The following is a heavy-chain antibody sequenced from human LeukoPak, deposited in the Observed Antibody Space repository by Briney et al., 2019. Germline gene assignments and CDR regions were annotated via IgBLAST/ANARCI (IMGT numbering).Heavy chain of an antibody. D-gene: IGHD2-2*01. CDR1: GYTFTSYW. Sequence: GESLKISCKGSGYTFTSYWIGWVRQMPGKGLEWMGIIYPGDSDTRYSPSFQGQVTISVDKSISTAYLQWSSLKASDTAIYYCAKIDRQYCSRSSCYALDFWGQGTQVTVSS. CDR2: IYPGDSDT. CDR3: AKIDRQYCSRSSCYALDF. J-gene: IGHJ4*02. V-gene: IGHV5-51*01.